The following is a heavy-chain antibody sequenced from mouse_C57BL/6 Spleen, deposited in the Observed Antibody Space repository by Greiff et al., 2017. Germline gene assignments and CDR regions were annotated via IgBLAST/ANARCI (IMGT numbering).Heavy chain of an antibody. J-gene: IGHJ1*03. Sequence: EVMLVESGGGLVKPGGSLKLSCAASGFTFSDYGMHWVRQAPEKGLEWVAYISSGSSTIYYADTVKGRFTISRDNAKNTLFLQMTSLRSEDTAMYYCARTLWYFDVWGTGTTVTVSS. CDR2: ISSGSSTI. CDR1: GFTFSDYG. CDR3: ARTLWYFDV. V-gene: IGHV5-17*01.